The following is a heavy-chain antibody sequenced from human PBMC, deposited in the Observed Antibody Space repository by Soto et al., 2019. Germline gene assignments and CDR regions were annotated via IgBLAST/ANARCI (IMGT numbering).Heavy chain of an antibody. CDR2: IYTSGST. V-gene: IGHV4-4*07. Sequence: QVQLQESGPGLVKPSETLSLTCTVSGGSISSYYWSWIRQPAGKGLEWIGRIYTSGSTNYNPSLKSRVTMSVDTSKTPFALKLSSVTAADTAVYYCAREPRDGAKSDDAFDIWGQGTMVTVSS. D-gene: IGHD4-17*01. CDR1: GGSISSYY. J-gene: IGHJ3*02. CDR3: AREPRDGAKSDDAFDI.